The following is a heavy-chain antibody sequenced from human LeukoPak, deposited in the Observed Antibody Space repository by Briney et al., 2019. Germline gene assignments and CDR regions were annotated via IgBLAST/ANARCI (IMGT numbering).Heavy chain of an antibody. Sequence: GGSLRLSCAASEFTFSSYAMQWVRQAPGKGLEWVSGITVSGGTTYYTDSVKGRYTISRDNSKNTLYLQMNSLRAEDTAVYYCAKYLTARGPPYALDVWGQGTPVTVSS. CDR3: AKYLTARGPPYALDV. CDR2: ITVSGGTT. D-gene: IGHD1-14*01. V-gene: IGHV3-23*01. CDR1: EFTFSSYA. J-gene: IGHJ6*02.